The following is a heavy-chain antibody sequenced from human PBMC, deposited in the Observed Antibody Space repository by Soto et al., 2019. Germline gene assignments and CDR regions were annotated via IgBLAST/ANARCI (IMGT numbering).Heavy chain of an antibody. D-gene: IGHD3-10*01. Sequence: SETLSLTCTVSGDSVSSDSYYWSWIRQPPGKGLEWIGYIYYSGSTNYNPSLKSRVTISVDTSKNQSSLKLSSVTAADTAVYYCARDRVVRGVIPRRSAFDIWGQGTMVTVSS. V-gene: IGHV4-61*01. J-gene: IGHJ3*02. CDR3: ARDRVVRGVIPRRSAFDI. CDR2: IYYSGST. CDR1: GDSVSSDSYY.